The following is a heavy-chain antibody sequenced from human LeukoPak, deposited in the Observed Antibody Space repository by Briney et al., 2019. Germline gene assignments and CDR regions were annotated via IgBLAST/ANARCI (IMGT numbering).Heavy chain of an antibody. CDR1: GFTFDDYA. V-gene: IGHV3-43*02. CDR2: ISGDGGST. Sequence: PGGSLRLSRAASGFTFDDYAMHWVRQAPGKGLEWVSLISGDGGSTYYADSVKGRFTISRDNSKNSLYLQMNSLRTEDTALYYCAKEKYYYGSGRYDAFDIWGQGTMVTVSS. CDR3: AKEKYYYGSGRYDAFDI. J-gene: IGHJ3*02. D-gene: IGHD3-10*01.